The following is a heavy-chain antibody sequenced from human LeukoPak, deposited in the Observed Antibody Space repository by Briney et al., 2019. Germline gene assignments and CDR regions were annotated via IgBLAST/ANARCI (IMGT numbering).Heavy chain of an antibody. J-gene: IGHJ3*01. V-gene: IGHV2-5*02. Sequence: SGPTLFKPTPPLTLTFTFSGFSRSSSGVGVGWIRQPPGKALEWLALIYWDDDKRYSPSLKSRLTITKDTSKNQVVLTLTNMDPVDTGTYYCAHSGTVTSPHDAFDVWGQGTMVTVSS. CDR1: GFSRSSSGVG. CDR2: IYWDDDK. D-gene: IGHD4-17*01. CDR3: AHSGTVTSPHDAFDV.